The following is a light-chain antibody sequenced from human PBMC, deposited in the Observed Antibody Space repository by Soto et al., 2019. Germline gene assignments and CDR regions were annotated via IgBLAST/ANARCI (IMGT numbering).Light chain of an antibody. CDR1: QSVSSN. CDR3: QQYNNWPLT. J-gene: IGKJ4*01. V-gene: IGKV3-15*01. Sequence: EIMMTQSPATLSVSPGERVTLSCRASQSVSSNLAWYQQKPGQAPRLLIYGASPRATGIPARFSGSGSGTEFTLTISSLQSEDFAVYYCQQYNNWPLT. CDR2: GAS.